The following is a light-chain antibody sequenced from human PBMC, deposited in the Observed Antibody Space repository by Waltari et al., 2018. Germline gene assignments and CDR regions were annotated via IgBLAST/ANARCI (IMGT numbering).Light chain of an antibody. Sequence: QSILTQPTSVSGAPGQRVTLSCTGSSSNIGAGHDVHWYQAFPGTAPKLPTLGNNHRPSGVPYRFSGSKSGSSASLASNGLQAEDEADYYCQSFDSNVRGGVVFGGGTKVTVL. J-gene: IGLJ3*02. CDR3: QSFDSNVRGGVV. CDR2: GNN. V-gene: IGLV1-40*01. CDR1: SSNIGAGHD.